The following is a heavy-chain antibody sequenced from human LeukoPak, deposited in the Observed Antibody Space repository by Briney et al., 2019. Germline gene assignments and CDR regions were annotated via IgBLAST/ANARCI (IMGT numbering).Heavy chain of an antibody. CDR1: GYTFTNYY. J-gene: IGHJ6*02. Sequence: SCKASGYTFTNYYINWVRQAPGKGLEWVANIKQDGSEKHYVDSVKGRFTISRDNAKNSLYLQMNSLRSEDTAVYYCVRDLGYYYGSGSANYGMDVWGPGTTVTVSS. V-gene: IGHV3-7*01. D-gene: IGHD3-10*01. CDR3: VRDLGYYYGSGSANYGMDV. CDR2: IKQDGSEK.